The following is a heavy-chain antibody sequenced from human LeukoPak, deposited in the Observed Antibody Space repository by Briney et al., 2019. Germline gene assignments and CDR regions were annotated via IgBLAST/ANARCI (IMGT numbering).Heavy chain of an antibody. D-gene: IGHD4-11*01. J-gene: IGHJ3*02. Sequence: SETLSLTCTVSGGSISGYYWIWIRQPPGKGLEWIAYIHYTGRANYSPSLKSRATISVDTSKNQFSLRLSSATTADTGVYYCARHKALHKGDAFDIWGQGTMVTVSS. CDR2: IHYTGRA. CDR1: GGSISGYY. V-gene: IGHV4-59*08. CDR3: ARHKALHKGDAFDI.